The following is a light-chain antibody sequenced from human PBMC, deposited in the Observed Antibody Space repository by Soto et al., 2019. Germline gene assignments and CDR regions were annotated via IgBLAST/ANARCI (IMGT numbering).Light chain of an antibody. CDR3: QQYYTTPIT. Sequence: DIVMTQSPGSLAVSLGERATINCKSTQSLLYSTDNKNYLAWYQQKPGQPPKLLVYWASTRESGVPDRISGSGSGTDFTLTISSLQAEDVAVYYCQQYYTTPITFGQGTRLEIK. V-gene: IGKV4-1*01. CDR2: WAS. J-gene: IGKJ5*01. CDR1: QSLLYSTDNKNY.